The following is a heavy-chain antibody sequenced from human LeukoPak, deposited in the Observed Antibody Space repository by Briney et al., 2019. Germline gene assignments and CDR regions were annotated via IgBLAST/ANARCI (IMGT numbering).Heavy chain of an antibody. J-gene: IGHJ4*02. CDR3: AKDTSYDSSGYYYYFDY. CDR1: GFTFSSYA. V-gene: IGHV3-23*01. CDR2: ISGSGGST. Sequence: GGSLRLSCAASGFTFSSYAMSWVRQAPGKGLEWVSAISGSGGSTYYAGSVKGRFTISRDNSKNTLYLQMNSLRAEDTAVYYCAKDTSYDSSGYYYYFDYWGQGTLVTVSS. D-gene: IGHD3-22*01.